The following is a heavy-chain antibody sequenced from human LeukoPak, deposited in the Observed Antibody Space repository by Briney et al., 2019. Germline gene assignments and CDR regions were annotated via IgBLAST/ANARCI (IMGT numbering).Heavy chain of an antibody. CDR3: AMGQSSGYFYFDY. J-gene: IGHJ4*02. V-gene: IGHV1-24*01. CDR1: GYTLTELS. CDR2: FDPEDSET. Sequence: GASVKVSCKVFGYTLTELSMHWVRQAPGKGLEWMGGFDPEDSETIYAQNFQGRVTMTEDTSTDTAYMELSSLRSEDTAVYYCAMGQSSGYFYFDYWGQGTLVTVSS. D-gene: IGHD3-22*01.